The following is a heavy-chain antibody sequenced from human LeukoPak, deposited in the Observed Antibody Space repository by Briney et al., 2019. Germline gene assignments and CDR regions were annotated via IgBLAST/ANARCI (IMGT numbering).Heavy chain of an antibody. D-gene: IGHD3-22*01. Sequence: GGSLRLSCAATGFAFSNYSMNWVRQAPGKGLEWVSSISSRNSFIYYADSVKGRFTISRDNSKNTLYLQMNSLRAEDTAVYYCARVGYYYDSSGYYFFDYWGQGTLVTVSS. CDR3: ARVGYYYDSSGYYFFDY. V-gene: IGHV3-21*01. CDR1: GFAFSNYS. J-gene: IGHJ4*02. CDR2: ISSRNSFI.